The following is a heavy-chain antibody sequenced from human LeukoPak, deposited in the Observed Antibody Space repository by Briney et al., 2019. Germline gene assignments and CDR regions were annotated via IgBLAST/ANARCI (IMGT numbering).Heavy chain of an antibody. CDR3: ARGRLRWFGEYNYGTDV. V-gene: IGHV4-34*01. J-gene: IGHJ6*02. D-gene: IGHD3-10*01. CDR1: GGSFSGYY. CDR2: INHSGST. Sequence: SETLSLTCAVYGGSFSGYYWSWIRQPPGKGLEWIGEINHSGSTNYNPSLKSRVTISVDTSKNQFSLKLSSVTAADTAVYYCARGRLRWFGEYNYGTDVCGQGST.